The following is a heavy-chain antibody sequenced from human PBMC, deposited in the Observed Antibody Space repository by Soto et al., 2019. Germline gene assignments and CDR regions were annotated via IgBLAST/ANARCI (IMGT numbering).Heavy chain of an antibody. CDR1: GGSFSGYY. CDR3: ARGGEEYMPDY. CDR2: INHSGST. D-gene: IGHD2-2*01. Sequence: SETLSLTCAVYGGSFSGYYWSWIRQPPGKGLEWIGEINHSGSTNYNPSLKSRVTISVDTSKNQFSLKLSSVTAADTAVYYCARGGEEYMPDYWGQGTLVTVSS. V-gene: IGHV4-34*01. J-gene: IGHJ4*02.